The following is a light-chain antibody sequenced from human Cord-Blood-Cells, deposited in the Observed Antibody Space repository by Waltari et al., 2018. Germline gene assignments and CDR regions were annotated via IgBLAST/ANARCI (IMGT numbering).Light chain of an antibody. V-gene: IGLV2-14*01. CDR1: SSAVGGSNY. CDR3: SSYTSSSTWV. Sequence: QSALTQPASVSGSPGHSITISCTGTSSAVGGSNYVSCYQQHQGNAPNVMIYDVSKRPSGCSNRFYGSKSGNTSSLPISGLQAEDEADYYCSSYTSSSTWVFGGGTKLTVL. CDR2: DVS. J-gene: IGLJ3*02.